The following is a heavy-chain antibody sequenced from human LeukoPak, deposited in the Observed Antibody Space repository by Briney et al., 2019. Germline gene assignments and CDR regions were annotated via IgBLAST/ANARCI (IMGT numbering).Heavy chain of an antibody. CDR2: IDKHGSGK. CDR1: GFTFSTSW. J-gene: IGHJ4*02. CDR3: ARDAGWGYYDL. V-gene: IGHV3-7*01. D-gene: IGHD1-26*01. Sequence: PGGSLRLSCVASGFTFSTSWVTWVRQAPGKGPEWVANIDKHGSGKYYVDSVKGRFAISRDYASNSVFLQMNSLRAKDTSVYYCARDAGWGYYDLWGQGTPVTVSS.